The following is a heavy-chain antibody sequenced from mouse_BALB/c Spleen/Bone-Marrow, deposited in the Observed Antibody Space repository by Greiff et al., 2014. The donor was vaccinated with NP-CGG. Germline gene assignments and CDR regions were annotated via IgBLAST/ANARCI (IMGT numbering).Heavy chain of an antibody. CDR2: ISSGDGYT. J-gene: IGHJ3*01. V-gene: IGHV5-6*01. D-gene: IGHD1-1*01. Sequence: EVNLVESGGALVKPGGSLKLSCAASGFTFSSYGMSWVRQTPDKRLEWVATISSGDGYTYYPDSVKGRFTISRDNAKNTLYLQMSSLTSEDSAMYYWARQRGGGYYGFFDDWGQGTLVTVSA. CDR1: GFTFSSYG. CDR3: ARQRGGGYYGFFDD.